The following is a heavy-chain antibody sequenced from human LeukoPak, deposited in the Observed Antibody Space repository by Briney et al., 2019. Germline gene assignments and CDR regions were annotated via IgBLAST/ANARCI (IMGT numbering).Heavy chain of an antibody. Sequence: PSETLSLTCNVSGDSVTSESFYWAWIRQPPGKGPEWIGTIYRSGSASYNPSLKSRLTISIDTSKNQFSLKLTSVTAADTALYFCARAPHTSPTDYYFDFWGPGTLVTVSS. V-gene: IGHV4-39*07. J-gene: IGHJ4*02. CDR3: ARAPHTSPTDYYFDF. CDR2: IYRSGSA. CDR1: GDSVTSESFY. D-gene: IGHD1-14*01.